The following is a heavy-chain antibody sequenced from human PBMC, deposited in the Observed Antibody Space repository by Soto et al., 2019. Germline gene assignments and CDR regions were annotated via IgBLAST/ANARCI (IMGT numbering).Heavy chain of an antibody. CDR3: ARGGTRDGSPARGFEY. J-gene: IGHJ4*02. D-gene: IGHD2-2*01. CDR2: INSDGRIT. V-gene: IGHV3-74*03. Sequence: EVQLVESGGGLVQPGGSLRLSCAASGFTFSSYWMHWVRQAPGKGLVWVSRINSDGRITEYADSVKGRFTISRDNAKNTLYLQMNSLRAEDRAVYYCARGGTRDGSPARGFEYWGQGTPVTVSS. CDR1: GFTFSSYW.